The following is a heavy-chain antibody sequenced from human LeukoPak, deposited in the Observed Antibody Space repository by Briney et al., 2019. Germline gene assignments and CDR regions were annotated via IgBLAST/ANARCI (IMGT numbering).Heavy chain of an antibody. CDR3: ARAARGYCSGGSCYPSGPFY. J-gene: IGHJ4*02. CDR2: MNPNSGNT. D-gene: IGHD2-15*01. CDR1: GYTFTSYD. Sequence: ASVKVSCKASGYTFTSYDINWVRQATGQGLEWTGWMNPNSGNTGYAQKFQGRVTMTRNTSISTAYMELSSLRSEDTAVYYCARAARGYCSGGSCYPSGPFYWGQGTLVTVSS. V-gene: IGHV1-8*01.